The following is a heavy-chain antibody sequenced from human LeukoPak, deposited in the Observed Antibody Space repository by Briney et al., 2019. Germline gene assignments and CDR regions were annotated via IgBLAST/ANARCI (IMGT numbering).Heavy chain of an antibody. CDR3: ARTRHSGSLDY. Sequence: PSETLSLTCTVSVDSISANYWSWIRQPPGKGLEWIGYIYSSGSTKYNPSLKSRVTISVDTSKNQFSLKLSSVTAADTAVYYCARTRHSGSLDYWGQGTLVTVSS. V-gene: IGHV4-59*01. D-gene: IGHD3-10*01. CDR1: VDSISANY. J-gene: IGHJ4*02. CDR2: IYSSGST.